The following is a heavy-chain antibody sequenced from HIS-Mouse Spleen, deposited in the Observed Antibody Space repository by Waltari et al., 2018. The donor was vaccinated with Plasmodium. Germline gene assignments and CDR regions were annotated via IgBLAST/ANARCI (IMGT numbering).Heavy chain of an antibody. CDR3: ARDRITGTSYFDY. J-gene: IGHJ4*02. D-gene: IGHD1-7*01. CDR2: IDYSGST. V-gene: IGHV4-39*07. CDR1: GCSIRRSSYY. Sequence: QLQLQESGPGLVKPSETLSLTCTVSGCSIRRSSYYWGWIRQPPGKGLEGIGSIDYSGSTHYNPSLKSRVTISVDTSKNQFFLKLSSVTAADTAVYYCARDRITGTSYFDYWGQGTLVTVSS.